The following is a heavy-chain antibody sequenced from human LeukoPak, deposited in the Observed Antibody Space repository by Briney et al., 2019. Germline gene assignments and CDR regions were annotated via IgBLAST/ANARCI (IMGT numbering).Heavy chain of an antibody. CDR1: GFTFSSYW. Sequence: GGSLRLSYAASGFTFSSYWMSWVRQAPGKGLEWVANIKQDGSEKYYVDSVKGRFTISRDNTKNSLYLQMNSLRAEDTAVYYCARDDTVTTRVGFIDWGQGTLVTVSS. J-gene: IGHJ4*02. V-gene: IGHV3-7*01. CDR3: ARDDTVTTRVGFID. CDR2: IKQDGSEK. D-gene: IGHD4-17*01.